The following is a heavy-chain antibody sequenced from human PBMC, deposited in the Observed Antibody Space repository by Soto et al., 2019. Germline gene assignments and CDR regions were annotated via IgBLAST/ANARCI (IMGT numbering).Heavy chain of an antibody. CDR1: GASIRSSAY. J-gene: IGHJ6*02. V-gene: IGHV4-39*01. D-gene: IGHD6-19*01. CDR3: RRSSRYSTDV. CDR2: IYSIGNT. Sequence: SETLSLTCTVSGASIRSSAYLVWIRQPPGKGLEWIGSIYSIGNTYYNPSLKSGVTISADTSKNQFSLNLTSVTAADTAVYYCRRSSRYSTDVWGQGITVTVSS.